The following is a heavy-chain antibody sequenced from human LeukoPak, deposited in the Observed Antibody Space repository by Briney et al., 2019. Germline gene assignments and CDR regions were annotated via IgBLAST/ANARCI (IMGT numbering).Heavy chain of an antibody. D-gene: IGHD4-17*01. CDR3: AALRVTTPFDY. J-gene: IGHJ4*02. CDR2: TSSSSSYI. V-gene: IGHV3-21*01. CDR1: GFTFSSYS. Sequence: GGSLRLSCAASGFTFSSYSMNWVRQARGKGLECVSSTSSSSSYIYYAHSVKGRFTISRDNAKNSLYLQMNSLRAEDTAVYYCAALRVTTPFDYWGQGTLVTVSS.